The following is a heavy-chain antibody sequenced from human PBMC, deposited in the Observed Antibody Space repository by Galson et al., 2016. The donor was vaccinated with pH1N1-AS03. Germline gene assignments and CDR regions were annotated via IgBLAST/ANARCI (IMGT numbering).Heavy chain of an antibody. CDR2: ISSDSTTI. CDR3: ARQVRDGYNDYFDY. V-gene: IGHV3-48*04. CDR1: GFTFNHYS. Sequence: SLRLSCAASGFTFNHYSMNWVRQAPGKGLEWVSYISSDSTTIYYADSVKGRFTISRDNAKNSLYLQMNSLTAEDTAIYYCARQVRDGYNDYFDYWGQGILVTVSS. J-gene: IGHJ4*02. D-gene: IGHD5-24*01.